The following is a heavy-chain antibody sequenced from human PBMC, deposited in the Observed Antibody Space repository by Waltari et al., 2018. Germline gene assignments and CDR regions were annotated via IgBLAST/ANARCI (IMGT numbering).Heavy chain of an antibody. CDR3: ARASWHDYGGPGAFDI. J-gene: IGHJ3*02. CDR2: IYYRGSP. V-gene: IGHV4-59*11. Sequence: QVQLQESGPGLVKPSETLSLTCTVSGGSISSHYWSWIRQPPGKGLEWIGYIYYRGSPNLNPTLKSRVTIAVDTSKNQFSLKLSSVTAADTAVYYCARASWHDYGGPGAFDIWGQGTMVTVSS. D-gene: IGHD4-17*01. CDR1: GGSISSHY.